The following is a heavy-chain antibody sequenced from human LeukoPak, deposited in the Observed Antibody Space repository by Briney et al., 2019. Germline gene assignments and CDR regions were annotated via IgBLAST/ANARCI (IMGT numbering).Heavy chain of an antibody. CDR3: ARANYYDSSYNWFDP. CDR2: IYTSGST. D-gene: IGHD3-22*01. V-gene: IGHV4-4*07. Sequence: PSETLSLTCTVSGGSISSYYWSWIRQPAGKGLEWIGRIYTSGSTNYNPSIKSRVTMSVDTSKNQFSLKLSSVTAADTAVYYCARANYYDSSYNWFDPWGQGTLVTVSS. CDR1: GGSISSYY. J-gene: IGHJ5*02.